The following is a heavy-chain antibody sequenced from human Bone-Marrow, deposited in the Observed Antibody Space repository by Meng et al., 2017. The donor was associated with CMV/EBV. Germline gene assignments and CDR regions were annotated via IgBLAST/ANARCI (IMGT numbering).Heavy chain of an antibody. CDR2: ISSSSTI. V-gene: IGHV3-11*04. CDR1: GFTFSDYY. Sequence: GGSLRLSCAASGFTFSDYYMSWIRQAPGKGLEWVSYISSSSTIYYADSVKGRFTISRDNAKNSLYLQMNSLRAEDTAVYYCARINWLLYAFDYWGQGTLVTVSS. CDR3: ARINWLLYAFDY. D-gene: IGHD3-9*01. J-gene: IGHJ4*02.